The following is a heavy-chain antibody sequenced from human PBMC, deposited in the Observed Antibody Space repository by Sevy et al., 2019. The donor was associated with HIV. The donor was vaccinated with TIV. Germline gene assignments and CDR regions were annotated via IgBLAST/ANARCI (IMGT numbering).Heavy chain of an antibody. D-gene: IGHD1-26*01. J-gene: IGHJ3*02. Sequence: GGSLRLSCAASGFTFSSYAMHWVRQAPGKGLEWVAVISYDGSTKYYADSVKGRFTISRDNSKNTLYLQMNSLRAEDTAVYYCAREMGWELRDAFDIWGQGTMVTVSS. CDR3: AREMGWELRDAFDI. V-gene: IGHV3-30-3*01. CDR2: ISYDGSTK. CDR1: GFTFSSYA.